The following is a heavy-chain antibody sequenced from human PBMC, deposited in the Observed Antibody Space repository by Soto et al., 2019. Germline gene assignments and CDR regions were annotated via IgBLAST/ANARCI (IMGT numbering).Heavy chain of an antibody. D-gene: IGHD2-21*02. V-gene: IGHV4-4*02. Sequence: QVQLQESGPGLVKPSGTLSLTCAVSGGSISSSSWWIWVRQPPGKGLEWIGEIYHSGSTNYNPSLKSRVTISVDKSKNQFSLKLSSVTAADTAVYYCARDMSYGDFGRNWFDPWGQGTPVTVSA. CDR3: ARDMSYGDFGRNWFDP. CDR1: GGSISSSSW. CDR2: IYHSGST. J-gene: IGHJ5*02.